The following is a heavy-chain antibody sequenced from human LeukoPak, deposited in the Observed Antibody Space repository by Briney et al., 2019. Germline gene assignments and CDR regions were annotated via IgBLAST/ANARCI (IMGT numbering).Heavy chain of an antibody. CDR3: AGASGDETYYDFWSGYLYGMDV. CDR2: ISYDGSNK. V-gene: IGHV3-30*03. CDR1: GFTFSSYG. D-gene: IGHD3-3*01. Sequence: GGSLRLSCAASGFTFSSYGMHWVRQAPGKGLEWVAVISYDGSNKYYADSVKGRFTISRDNSKNTLYLQMNSLRAEDTAVYYCAGASGDETYYDFWSGYLYGMDVWGQGTTVTVSS. J-gene: IGHJ6*02.